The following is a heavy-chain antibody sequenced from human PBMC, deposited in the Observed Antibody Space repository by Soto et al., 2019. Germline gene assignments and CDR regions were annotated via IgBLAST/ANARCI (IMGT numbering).Heavy chain of an antibody. Sequence: GGALRLSCVASGLTLSDYYMTWIRQAPGRGLEWVAYISSNTKMIFYPDSVKGRFTISRDNAKNALFLEMSGLRVEDTATYYCAGSGPIPAYDSSGYRKYGFSVWGQGTKVTVSS. CDR1: GLTLSDYY. J-gene: IGHJ3*01. D-gene: IGHD3-22*01. V-gene: IGHV3-11*01. CDR3: AGSGPIPAYDSSGYRKYGFSV. CDR2: ISSNTKMI.